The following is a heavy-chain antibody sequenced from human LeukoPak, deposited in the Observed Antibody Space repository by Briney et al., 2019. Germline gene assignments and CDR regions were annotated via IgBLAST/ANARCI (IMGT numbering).Heavy chain of an antibody. CDR3: ARDQYYYGSGSYSVYYYGMDV. Sequence: ASVKVSCKASGYTFSTSGISWVRQAPGQGLEWMGWISSYNGNTNYAQKLQGRVTMTTDTSTSTAYMELRSLRSDDTAVYYCARDQYYYGSGSYSVYYYGMDVWGQGTTVTVSS. D-gene: IGHD3-10*01. CDR2: ISSYNGNT. J-gene: IGHJ6*02. CDR1: GYTFSTSG. V-gene: IGHV1-18*01.